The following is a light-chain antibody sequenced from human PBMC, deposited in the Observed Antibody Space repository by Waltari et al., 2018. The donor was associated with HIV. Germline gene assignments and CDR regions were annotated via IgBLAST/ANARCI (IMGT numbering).Light chain of an antibody. Sequence: QSVLAQPPSASGTPGQTVTIYCSGTRSNVGNNYVYWYQHLPGTAPKLLIYRNTQRPSGVPDRFFGSKSGTSASLAISGLRSEDEADYYCSAWDDSLYSRVFGGGTKLTVL. V-gene: IGLV1-47*01. CDR1: RSNVGNNY. CDR2: RNT. CDR3: SAWDDSLYSRV. J-gene: IGLJ3*02.